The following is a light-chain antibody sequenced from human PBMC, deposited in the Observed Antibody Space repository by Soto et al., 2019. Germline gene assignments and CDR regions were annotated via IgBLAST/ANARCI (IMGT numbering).Light chain of an antibody. V-gene: IGLV4-69*02. CDR1: SGHRNYA. CDR2: VNSDGSH. CDR3: QTWGTGIP. J-gene: IGLJ3*02. Sequence: QSALTQSPSASASLGASVKLTCTLDSGHRNYAIAWHQQQPGKGPRYLMKVNSDGSHNQGDGIPGRFSGSSSGAERYLIISSLQSEDEADYYCQTWGTGIPFGGGTKVTVL.